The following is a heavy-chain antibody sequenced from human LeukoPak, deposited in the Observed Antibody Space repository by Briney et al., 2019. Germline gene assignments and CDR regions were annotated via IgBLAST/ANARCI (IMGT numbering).Heavy chain of an antibody. CDR1: GFTFSNAW. Sequence: GGSLRLSCAASGFTFSNAWMSWVRQAPGKGLEWVGRIKSKTDGGTTDYAAPVKGRFTISRDDSKNTLYLQMNSLKTEDTAVYYCTTERPNDFWSGISWYYYYGMDVWGQGTTVTVSS. CDR3: TTERPNDFWSGISWYYYYGMDV. CDR2: IKSKTDGGTT. D-gene: IGHD3-3*01. J-gene: IGHJ6*02. V-gene: IGHV3-15*01.